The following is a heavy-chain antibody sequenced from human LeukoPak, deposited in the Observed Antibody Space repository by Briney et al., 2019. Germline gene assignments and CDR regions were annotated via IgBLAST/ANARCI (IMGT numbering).Heavy chain of an antibody. CDR1: GGSFSGYY. D-gene: IGHD3-3*01. V-gene: IGHV4-34*01. Sequence: SETLSLTCAVYGGSFSGYYWSWIRQPPGKELEWIGEINHSGSTNYNPSLKSRVTISVDTSKNQFSLKLSSVTAADTAVYYCARGRTITIFGVAPDFDYWGQGTLVTVSS. CDR2: INHSGST. J-gene: IGHJ4*02. CDR3: ARGRTITIFGVAPDFDY.